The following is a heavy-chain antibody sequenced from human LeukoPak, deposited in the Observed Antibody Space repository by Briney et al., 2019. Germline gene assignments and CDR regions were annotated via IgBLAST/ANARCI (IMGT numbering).Heavy chain of an antibody. J-gene: IGHJ5*02. V-gene: IGHV1-69*04. CDR2: IIPILGIA. CDR1: GGTFSSYA. D-gene: IGHD6-19*01. CDR3: ASVLSGIAVAGSFDP. Sequence: SVTVSCKSSGGTFSSYAVSWVRQAPGQGLEWMGSIIPILGIANYAQEFQGRVTITAGKSTSTACMELSSLRSEDTAVYYCASVLSGIAVAGSFDPWGQGTLVTVSS.